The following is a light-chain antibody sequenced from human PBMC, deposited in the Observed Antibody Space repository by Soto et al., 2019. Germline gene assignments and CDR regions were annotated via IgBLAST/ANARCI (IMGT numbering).Light chain of an antibody. J-gene: IGKJ5*01. CDR1: QTIKNY. V-gene: IGKV1-39*01. CDR3: QQLYSATIT. Sequence: DIQMSQSPSSLSASVGDRVIIICRASQTIKNYLNWYQKKPGRAPNLLIYSASTLHSGVPSRFSGTKSATDFNLTITSLQTEDFATYECQQLYSATITFGQGTRREIK. CDR2: SAS.